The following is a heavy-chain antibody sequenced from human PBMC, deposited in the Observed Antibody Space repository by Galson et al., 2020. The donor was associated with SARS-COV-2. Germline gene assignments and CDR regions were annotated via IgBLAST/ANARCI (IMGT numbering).Heavy chain of an antibody. V-gene: IGHV3-23*01. CDR1: GFTFGDYF. Sequence: GGSLRLSCAASGFTFGDYFMSWVRQAPGRGPEWVASISGSGGNIYYADSVRGRFIVSRDSDTDQLHLEMSDLRVEDAAIYFCAKARQPFRGDEYWLLSEPPRRMERDQRHSKDFFDRWGQGTLVTVSS. CDR3: AKARQPFRGDEYWLLSEPPRRMERDQRHSKDFFDR. J-gene: IGHJ4*02. D-gene: IGHD4-4*01. CDR2: ISGSGGNI.